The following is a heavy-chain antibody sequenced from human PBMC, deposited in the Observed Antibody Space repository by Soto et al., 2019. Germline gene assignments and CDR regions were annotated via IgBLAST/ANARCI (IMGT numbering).Heavy chain of an antibody. Sequence: SETLSLTCTVSGGSTSSDNYWSWIRQPPGKGLEWIGYIYYSGSTNYNPSLKSRVTISVDTSKNQFSLKLSSVTAADTAVYYCARALYDSSGYGYYYYYGMDVWGQGTTVTVSS. V-gene: IGHV4-59*01. CDR1: GGSTSSDNY. CDR3: ARALYDSSGYGYYYYYGMDV. D-gene: IGHD3-22*01. CDR2: IYYSGST. J-gene: IGHJ6*02.